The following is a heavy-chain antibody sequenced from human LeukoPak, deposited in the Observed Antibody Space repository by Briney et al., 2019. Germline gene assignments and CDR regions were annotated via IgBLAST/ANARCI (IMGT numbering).Heavy chain of an antibody. J-gene: IGHJ6*02. V-gene: IGHV3-73*01. CDR1: GFTFSGSA. CDR3: TSPTYYYDSSGYHYYYYYGMDV. Sequence: GGSLRLSCAASGFTFSGSAMHWVRQASGKGLEWVGRIRSKANSYATAYAASVKGRFTISRDDSKNTAYLQMNSLKTEDTAVYYCTSPTYYYDSSGYHYYYYYGMDVWGQGTTVTVSS. CDR2: IRSKANSYAT. D-gene: IGHD3-22*01.